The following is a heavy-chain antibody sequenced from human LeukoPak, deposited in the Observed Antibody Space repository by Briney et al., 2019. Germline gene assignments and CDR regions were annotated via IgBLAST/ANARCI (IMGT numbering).Heavy chain of an antibody. V-gene: IGHV4-4*02. J-gene: IGHJ6*02. CDR3: ARDPPPDYYGSGSYYNHYYYGMDV. Sequence: SGTLSLTCAVSGVSISSSNWWSWVRQPPGKGLEWIGEIYHSGSTNYNPSLKSRVTISVDKSKNQFSLKLSSVTAADTAVYYCARDPPPDYYGSGSYYNHYYYGMDVWGQGTTVTVSS. D-gene: IGHD3-10*01. CDR1: GVSISSSNW. CDR2: IYHSGST.